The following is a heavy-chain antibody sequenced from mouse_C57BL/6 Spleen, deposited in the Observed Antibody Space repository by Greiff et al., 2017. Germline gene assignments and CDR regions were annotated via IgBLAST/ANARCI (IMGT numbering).Heavy chain of an antibody. CDR2: INPGSGGT. Sequence: VMLVESGAELVRPGTSVKVSCKASGYAFTNYLIELVKQRPGQGLEWIGVINPGSGGTNYNEKFKGKATLTADKSSSTAYMQLSSLTSEDSAVYFCARWDGNYLYAMDYWGQGTSVTVSS. V-gene: IGHV1-54*01. CDR3: ARWDGNYLYAMDY. J-gene: IGHJ4*01. D-gene: IGHD2-1*01. CDR1: GYAFTNYL.